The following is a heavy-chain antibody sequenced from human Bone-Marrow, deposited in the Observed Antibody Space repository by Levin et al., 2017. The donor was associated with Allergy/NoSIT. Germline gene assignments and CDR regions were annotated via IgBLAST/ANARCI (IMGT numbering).Heavy chain of an antibody. CDR3: ARIGSNHNFDY. V-gene: IGHV1-2*06. CDR2: INPNTGVT. Sequence: ASVKVSCKTSGYTFTVYYMHWVRQAPGQGLEWMGRINPNTGVTNYAQNFQGRVTMTRDTSISTAYMELSSLISDDTAVYYCARIGSNHNFDYWGQGTLATVSS. D-gene: IGHD1-14*01. CDR1: GYTFTVYY. J-gene: IGHJ4*02.